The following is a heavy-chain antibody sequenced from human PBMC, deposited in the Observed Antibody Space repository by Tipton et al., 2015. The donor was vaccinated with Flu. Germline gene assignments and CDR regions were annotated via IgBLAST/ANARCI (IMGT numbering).Heavy chain of an antibody. CDR2: IYYSGST. V-gene: IGHV4-59*01. D-gene: IGHD3-22*01. Sequence: LRLSCTVSGGSISSYYWSWIRQPPGKGLEWFGYIYYSGSTNYNPSLKSRVTISVDTSKNQFSLKLSSVTAADTAVYYCARVDYYDSSGYYPFDYWGQGTLVTVSS. CDR3: ARVDYYDSSGYYPFDY. CDR1: GGSISSYY. J-gene: IGHJ4*02.